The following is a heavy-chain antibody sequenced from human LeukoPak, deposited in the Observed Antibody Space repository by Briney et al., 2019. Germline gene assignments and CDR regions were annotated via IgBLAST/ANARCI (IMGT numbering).Heavy chain of an antibody. CDR2: FDPEDGET. D-gene: IGHD2-15*01. Sequence: ASVKVSCKVSGYTLTELSMHWVRQAPGKGLEWMGGFDPEDGETIYAQKFQGRVTMTEDTSTDTAYVELSSLRSEDMAVYYCARGYCSGGSCCLDYWGQGTLVTVSS. J-gene: IGHJ4*02. CDR3: ARGYCSGGSCCLDY. CDR1: GYTLTELS. V-gene: IGHV1-24*01.